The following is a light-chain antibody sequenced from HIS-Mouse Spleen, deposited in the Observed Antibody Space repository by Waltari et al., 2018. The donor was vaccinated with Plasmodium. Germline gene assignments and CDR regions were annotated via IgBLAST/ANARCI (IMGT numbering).Light chain of an antibody. V-gene: IGKV1-39*01. CDR3: QQSYSTPPT. Sequence: DIQMTQSPSSLSASVGDRVTITCRASQSISSYFNWYQQKPGKAPKLLIYAASSLQSGVPSMFSGSGSGTDFTLTISSLQTEDFATYYCQQSYSTPPTFGQGTKVEIK. J-gene: IGKJ1*01. CDR2: AAS. CDR1: QSISSY.